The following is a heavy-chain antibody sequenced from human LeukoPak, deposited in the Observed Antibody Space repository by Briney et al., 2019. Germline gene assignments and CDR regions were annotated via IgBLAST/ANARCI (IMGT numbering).Heavy chain of an antibody. CDR1: GGSISSGGYY. CDR3: VRGGTYYYDSSGLDY. D-gene: IGHD3-22*01. J-gene: IGHJ4*02. V-gene: IGHV4-31*03. CDR2: IYYSGST. Sequence: SETLSLTCTVSGGSISSGGYYWSWIRQHPGKGLEWIGYIYYSGSTYYNPSLKSRVTISVDTSKNQFSLKLSSVTAADTAVYYCVRGGTYYYDSSGLDYWGQGTLVTVSS.